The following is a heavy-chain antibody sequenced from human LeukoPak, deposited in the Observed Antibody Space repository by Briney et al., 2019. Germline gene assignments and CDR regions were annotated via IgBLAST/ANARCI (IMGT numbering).Heavy chain of an antibody. CDR3: ARVFYDSSGYHPDY. CDR1: GFTSSDHY. J-gene: IGHJ4*02. CDR2: TRNKANSYTT. Sequence: PGRSLRLSCAASGFTSSDHYMDWVRQAPGTGLAWVGRTRNKANSYTTEYAASVKGRFTISRDDSKNSLYLQMNSLKTEDTAVYYCARVFYDSSGYHPDYWGQGTLVTVSS. V-gene: IGHV3-72*01. D-gene: IGHD3-22*01.